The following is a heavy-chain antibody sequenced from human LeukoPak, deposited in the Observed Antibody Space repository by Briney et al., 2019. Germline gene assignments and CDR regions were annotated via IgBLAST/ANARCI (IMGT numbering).Heavy chain of an antibody. Sequence: GGSLRLSCAASEFTFSSYAMHWDRQAPGKGLEWVAAISYDGSNKYYADSVKGRFTISRDNSKNTLYLQMNSLRAEDTAVYYCARDLGSGTTNHYYYYGMDVWGQGTTVTVSS. CDR2: ISYDGSNK. D-gene: IGHD6-19*01. CDR3: ARDLGSGTTNHYYYYGMDV. CDR1: EFTFSSYA. J-gene: IGHJ6*02. V-gene: IGHV3-30*04.